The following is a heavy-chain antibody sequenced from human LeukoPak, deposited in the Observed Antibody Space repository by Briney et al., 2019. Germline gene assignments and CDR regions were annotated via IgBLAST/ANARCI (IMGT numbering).Heavy chain of an antibody. CDR2: IYYSGST. CDR1: GGSISSYY. D-gene: IGHD1-26*01. V-gene: IGHV4-59*01. J-gene: IGHJ4*02. CDR3: ARGGWGLYSGSYYDY. Sequence: PSETLSLTCTVSGGSISSYYWSWIRQPPGKGLEWIGYIYYSGSTNYNPSLKSRVTISVDTSKNQFSLKLSSVTAADTAVYYCARGGWGLYSGSYYDYWGQGTLVTVSS.